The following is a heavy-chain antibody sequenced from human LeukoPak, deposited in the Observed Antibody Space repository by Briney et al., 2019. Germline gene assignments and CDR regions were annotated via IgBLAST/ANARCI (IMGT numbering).Heavy chain of an antibody. V-gene: IGHV3-48*03. J-gene: IGHJ5*02. CDR3: ARDGWTWIQSRWGFDP. D-gene: IGHD5-18*01. CDR2: ISSSGSII. Sequence: GGSLRLYCTASGFTFRSYSMNWVRQAPGKGLEWVSYISSSGSIIYYADSVKGRFTVSRDNAENSLYLQMNSLRADDTAVYYCARDGWTWIQSRWGFDPWGQGSLVTVSP. CDR1: GFTFRSYS.